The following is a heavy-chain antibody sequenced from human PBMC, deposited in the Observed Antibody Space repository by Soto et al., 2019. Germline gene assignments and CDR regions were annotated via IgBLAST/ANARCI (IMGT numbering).Heavy chain of an antibody. J-gene: IGHJ6*02. CDR1: GGSFSGYY. D-gene: IGHD2-2*02. CDR3: ARFSRQYQLLYRTYYYYGMDV. CDR2: INHSGST. Sequence: QVQLQQWGAGLLKPSETLSLTCAVYGGSFSGYYWSWIRQPPGKGLEWIGEINHSGSTNYNPSLKSRVTISVDTSKNQLSLKLSSVTAADTAVYYCARFSRQYQLLYRTYYYYGMDVWGQGTTVTVSS. V-gene: IGHV4-34*01.